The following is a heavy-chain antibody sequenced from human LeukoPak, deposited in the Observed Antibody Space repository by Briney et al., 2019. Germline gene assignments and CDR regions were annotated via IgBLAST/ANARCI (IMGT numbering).Heavy chain of an antibody. CDR3: AKDGYYGYYYDSSGYLEYYFDY. V-gene: IGHV3-30*18. J-gene: IGHJ4*02. CDR1: GSTFSSYG. Sequence: GGSLRLSCAASGSTFSSYGMHWVRQAPGKGLEWVAVISYDGSNKYYADSVKGRFTISRDNSKNTLYLQMNSLRAEDTAVYYCAKDGYYGYYYDSSGYLEYYFDYWGQGTLVTVSS. CDR2: ISYDGSNK. D-gene: IGHD3-22*01.